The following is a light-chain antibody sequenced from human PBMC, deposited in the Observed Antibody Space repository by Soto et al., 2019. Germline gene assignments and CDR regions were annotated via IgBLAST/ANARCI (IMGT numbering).Light chain of an antibody. CDR2: EVT. J-gene: IGLJ1*01. CDR3: ISYKTDDTFV. CDR1: SGGVGGYNY. V-gene: IGLV2-8*01. Sequence: QSALTQPPSASGSPGQSVTISCTGASGGVGGYNYVSWFQQHPGKAPKLMIYEVTQRPSGVPDRFSGSKSGNTASLTISGLQADDEAEYFCISYKTDDTFVFGSGTKVTVL.